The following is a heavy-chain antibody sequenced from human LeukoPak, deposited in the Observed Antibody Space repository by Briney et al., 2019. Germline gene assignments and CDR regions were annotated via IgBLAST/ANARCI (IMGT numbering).Heavy chain of an antibody. Sequence: PGGSLRLSCAASGFTFSSYAMSWVRQAPGKGLEWVSAISGSGGSTYYADSVKGRFTISRDNSKNTLYLQMNSLRAEDTAVYYCANGYSYGYHSGAADYWGQGTLVTVSS. D-gene: IGHD5-18*01. J-gene: IGHJ4*02. CDR2: ISGSGGST. CDR3: ANGYSYGYHSGAADY. CDR1: GFTFSSYA. V-gene: IGHV3-23*01.